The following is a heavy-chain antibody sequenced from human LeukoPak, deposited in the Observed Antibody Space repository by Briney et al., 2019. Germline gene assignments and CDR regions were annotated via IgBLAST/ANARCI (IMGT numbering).Heavy chain of an antibody. V-gene: IGHV1-2*02. CDR1: GYTFTGYY. D-gene: IGHD2-15*01. J-gene: IGHJ4*02. CDR3: ARDVVVVAATDPLFY. Sequence: AASVKVSCKASGYTFTGYYMHWVRQAPGQGLEWMGWINPNSGGTNYAQKFQGRVTMTRDTSISTAYMELSRLRSDDTAVYYCARDVVVVAATDPLFYWGQGTLVTVSS. CDR2: INPNSGGT.